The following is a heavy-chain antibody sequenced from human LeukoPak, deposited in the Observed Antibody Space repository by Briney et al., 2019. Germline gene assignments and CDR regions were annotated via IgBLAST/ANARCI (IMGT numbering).Heavy chain of an antibody. CDR2: INPNSGGT. Sequence: GASVKVSCKAPGYTFTGYYMHWVRQAPGQGLEWMGWINPNSGGTNYAQKFQGRVTMTRDTSISTAYMELSRLRSDDTAVYYCARGNIRYQLRNLPNMDVWGKGTTVTVSS. V-gene: IGHV1-2*02. D-gene: IGHD2-2*01. CDR3: ARGNIRYQLRNLPNMDV. J-gene: IGHJ6*03. CDR1: GYTFTGYY.